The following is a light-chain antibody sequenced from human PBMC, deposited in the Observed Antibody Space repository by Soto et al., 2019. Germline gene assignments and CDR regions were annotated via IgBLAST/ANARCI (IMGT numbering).Light chain of an antibody. V-gene: IGKV3-20*01. J-gene: IGKJ1*01. Sequence: THYEGTLSLYQGESATLYCRASQSVSASYLAWYQQRPGQAPRLLIYGASSRATGIPDRFSGSGSGTDFTLTISRLEPEDSAVYSCPQYGISPPTFGQG. CDR1: QSVSASY. CDR2: GAS. CDR3: PQYGISPPT.